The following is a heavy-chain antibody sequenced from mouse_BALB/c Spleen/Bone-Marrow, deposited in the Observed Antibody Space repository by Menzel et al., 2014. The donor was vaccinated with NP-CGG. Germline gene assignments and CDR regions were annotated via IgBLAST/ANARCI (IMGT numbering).Heavy chain of an antibody. D-gene: IGHD1-1*01. CDR2: IRNKSNGYTT. Sequence: EVMLVESGGGLVQPGGSLRLSCAPSGFTFTDYYMSWVRQPPGKALEWLGSIRNKSNGYTTEYSASVKGRFTISRDNSQSILYLQMNTLRAEDSATYYCARDYYGNIYAMDYWGQGTSVTVSS. J-gene: IGHJ4*01. CDR1: GFTFTDYY. V-gene: IGHV7-3*02. CDR3: ARDYYGNIYAMDY.